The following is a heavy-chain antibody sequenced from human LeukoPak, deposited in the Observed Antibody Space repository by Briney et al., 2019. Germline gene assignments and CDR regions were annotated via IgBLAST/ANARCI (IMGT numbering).Heavy chain of an antibody. V-gene: IGHV3-48*02. D-gene: IGHD5-18*01. J-gene: IGHJ4*02. CDR2: ISSTSSTK. Sequence: GGSLRLSCAASGFXFSSYSINWVRQAPGKGLEWVSYISSTSSTKYYADSVKGRFTISRDDAKNSLYLQMNSLRDEDTAVYYCVRTGGMGYSYGHYWGQGTLVTVSS. CDR1: GFXFSSYS. CDR3: VRTGGMGYSYGHY.